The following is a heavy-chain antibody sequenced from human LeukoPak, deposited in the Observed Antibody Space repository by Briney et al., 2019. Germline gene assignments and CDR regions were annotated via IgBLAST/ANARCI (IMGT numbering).Heavy chain of an antibody. CDR3: ASGGPNWNYAAGKDY. Sequence: PGGSLRLSCAASGFTFSSYSMNWVRQAPGKGLEWVSYISSSSSTIYYADSVKGRFTISRDNAKNSLYLQMNSLRDEDMAVYYCASGGPNWNYAAGKDYWGQGTLVTVSS. CDR2: ISSSSSTI. CDR1: GFTFSSYS. J-gene: IGHJ4*02. D-gene: IGHD1-7*01. V-gene: IGHV3-48*02.